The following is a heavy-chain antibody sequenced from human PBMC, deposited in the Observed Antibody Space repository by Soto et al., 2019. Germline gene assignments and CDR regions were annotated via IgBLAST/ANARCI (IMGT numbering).Heavy chain of an antibody. CDR1: GGSINRVAYY. V-gene: IGHV4-30-4*08. D-gene: IGHD5-18*01. CDR2: VYHTGNT. Sequence: SETLSLTCTVSGGSINRVAYYWSWIRQLPGKGLEWIGYVYHTGNTDYNPSLKSRISISVDTSKNQFSMDLKDVTAADTAAYYCAVDTTIEGPNWLDPWGQGTLVTVSS. J-gene: IGHJ5*02. CDR3: AVDTTIEGPNWLDP.